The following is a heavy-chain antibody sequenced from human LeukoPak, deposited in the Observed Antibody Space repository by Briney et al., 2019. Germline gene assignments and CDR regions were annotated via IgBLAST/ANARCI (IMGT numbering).Heavy chain of an antibody. Sequence: SVKVSCKASGGTFSSYAISWVRQAPGQGLEGMGRIIPILGIATYAQKFQGRVTITADKSTSTAYMELSSLRSEDTAVYYCARGILRYNWNDAYHYYGMDVWGQGTPVTVSS. D-gene: IGHD1-1*01. V-gene: IGHV1-69*04. CDR3: ARGILRYNWNDAYHYYGMDV. CDR2: IIPILGIA. CDR1: GGTFSSYA. J-gene: IGHJ6*02.